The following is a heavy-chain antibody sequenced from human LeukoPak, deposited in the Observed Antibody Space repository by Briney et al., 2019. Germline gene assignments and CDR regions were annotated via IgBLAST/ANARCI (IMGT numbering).Heavy chain of an antibody. Sequence: SETLSLTCTVSGGSITSYYWSRIRQPPGKGLEWIGYIYYSGSTNYNPSLKSRVTISVDTSKNQFSLKLSSVTAADTAVYYCARETAYCGGDYFTLLDYWGQGTLVTVSS. CDR2: IYYSGST. CDR1: GGSITSYY. J-gene: IGHJ4*02. D-gene: IGHD2-21*02. CDR3: ARETAYCGGDYFTLLDY. V-gene: IGHV4-59*01.